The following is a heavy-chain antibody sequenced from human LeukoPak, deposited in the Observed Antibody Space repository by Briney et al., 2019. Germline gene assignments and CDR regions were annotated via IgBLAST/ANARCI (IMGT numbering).Heavy chain of an antibody. D-gene: IGHD3-9*01. CDR1: GFTFSSYS. CDR3: ARETYYDILTGYRHFDY. J-gene: IGHJ4*02. CDR2: ISSSSSYI. Sequence: GGSLRLSCAASGFTFSSYSMNWVRQAPGKGLEWVSSISSSSSYIYYADSVKGRFTISRDNAKNSLYLQMNSLRAEDTAVYYCARETYYDILTGYRHFDYCGQGTLVTVSS. V-gene: IGHV3-21*01.